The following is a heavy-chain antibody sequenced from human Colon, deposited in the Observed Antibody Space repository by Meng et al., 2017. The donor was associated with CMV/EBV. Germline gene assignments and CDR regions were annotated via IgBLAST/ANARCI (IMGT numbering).Heavy chain of an antibody. Sequence: QGQLMQPGGGVKEPGASVKVSCKTSGYTFSDYYMHWVRQAPGQGLEWMGWIRSDGSATNYAQKFRGRVTMTRDASVSTAYMELSGLTSDDTAVYFCVRSSGWSLFDYWGPGALVTVSS. CDR3: VRSSGWSLFDY. J-gene: IGHJ4*02. D-gene: IGHD6-19*01. CDR2: IRSDGSAT. CDR1: GYTFSDYY. V-gene: IGHV1-2*02.